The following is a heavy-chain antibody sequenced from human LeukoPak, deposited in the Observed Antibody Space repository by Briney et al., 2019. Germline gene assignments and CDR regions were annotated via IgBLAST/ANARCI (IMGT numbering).Heavy chain of an antibody. CDR1: GFTFGSYA. D-gene: IGHD6-6*01. Sequence: GGSLRLSCTGSGFTFGSYAMSWVRQAPGKGLEWVANIKQDGSEKYYVDSVKGRFTISRDNAKNSLYLQMNSLRAEDTAVYYCARDSSSSYYYYMDVWGKGTTVTVSS. CDR2: IKQDGSEK. CDR3: ARDSSSSYYYYMDV. V-gene: IGHV3-7*01. J-gene: IGHJ6*03.